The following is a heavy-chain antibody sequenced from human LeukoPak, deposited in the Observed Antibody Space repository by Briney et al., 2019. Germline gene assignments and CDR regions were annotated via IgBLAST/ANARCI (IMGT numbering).Heavy chain of an antibody. V-gene: IGHV3-7*01. D-gene: IGHD1-26*01. Sequence: GGSLRLFCAASGFTFSSNWMSWVRQAPGEGVEGVANIKQEGSEKYYVDSVKGRFTISRDNAKNSLYLQMNSLRAEDTAVYYCARTDSGSSGYFDFWGQGTLVTVSS. CDR1: GFTFSSNW. J-gene: IGHJ4*02. CDR3: ARTDSGSSGYFDF. CDR2: IKQEGSEK.